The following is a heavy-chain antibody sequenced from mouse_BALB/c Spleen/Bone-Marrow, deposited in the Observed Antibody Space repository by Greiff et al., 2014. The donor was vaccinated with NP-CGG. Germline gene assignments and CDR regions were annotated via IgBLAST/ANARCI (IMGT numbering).Heavy chain of an antibody. D-gene: IGHD2-10*02. CDR2: ISTYYGDA. CDR1: GYTFTDYA. J-gene: IGHJ4*01. CDR3: ARRYANPYYAMDY. Sequence: VQLQQSGAELVRPGVSVKISCKGSGYTFTDYAMHWVKQSHAKSLEWIGVISTYYGDARYNQNFKGKATMTVDRSSSTAHMELARLTSEDSAIYYCARRYANPYYAMDYWGQGTSVTVSS. V-gene: IGHV1S137*01.